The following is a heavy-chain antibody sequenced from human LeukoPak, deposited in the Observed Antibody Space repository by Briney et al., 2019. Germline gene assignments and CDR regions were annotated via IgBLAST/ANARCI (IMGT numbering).Heavy chain of an antibody. CDR3: ASAAAAGNLFDY. CDR2: IIPILGIA. V-gene: IGHV1-69*04. J-gene: IGHJ4*02. Sequence: VASVKVSCKASGGTFSSYAISWVRQAPGQGLEWMGRIIPILGIANYAQKFQGRVTITADKSTSTAYMELSSLRSEDTAVYYCASAAAAGNLFDYWGQGTLVTVSS. D-gene: IGHD6-13*01. CDR1: GGTFSSYA.